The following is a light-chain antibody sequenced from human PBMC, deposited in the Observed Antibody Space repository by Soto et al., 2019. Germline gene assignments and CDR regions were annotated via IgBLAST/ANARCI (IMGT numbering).Light chain of an antibody. CDR1: QTISSW. J-gene: IGKJ2*01. Sequence: DIQMTQSPSTLSGSVGDRVTITCRASQTISSWLAWYQQKPGKAPKLLIYKASTRESGVPDRFSGSGSGTDFTLTISSLQAEDVAIYYCQQFSSPPFFPFGQGTKVDIK. V-gene: IGKV1-5*03. CDR2: KAS. CDR3: QQFSSPPFFP.